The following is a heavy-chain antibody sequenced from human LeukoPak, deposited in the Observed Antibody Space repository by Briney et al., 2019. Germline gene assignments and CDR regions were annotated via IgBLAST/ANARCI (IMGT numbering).Heavy chain of an antibody. D-gene: IGHD3-3*01. CDR2: IYYSGSI. Sequence: SETLSLTCTVSGGSISSYYWSWIWQPPGKGLEWIGYIYYSGSINYNPSLKSRVTISVDTSKNQFSLKLSSVTAADTAVYYCARGPEVLEWLLSGWFDPWGQGTLVTVSS. CDR1: GGSISSYY. V-gene: IGHV4-59*01. J-gene: IGHJ5*02. CDR3: ARGPEVLEWLLSGWFDP.